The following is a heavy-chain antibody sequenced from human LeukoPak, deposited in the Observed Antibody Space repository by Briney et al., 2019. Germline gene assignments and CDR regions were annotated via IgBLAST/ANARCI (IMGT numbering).Heavy chain of an antibody. V-gene: IGHV4-59*01. J-gene: IGHJ2*01. D-gene: IGHD4-17*01. CDR3: AGDYGDIPPDWYYDL. CDR2: IYYTGST. CDR1: GGSISSSY. Sequence: SETLSLTCTVSGGSISSSYWSWIRQPPGKGLEWIGYIYYTGSTTYNPSLKSRVTISVDTSKNQFSLKLRSVTAADTAVYYCAGDYGDIPPDWYYDLWGRGTLVTVSS.